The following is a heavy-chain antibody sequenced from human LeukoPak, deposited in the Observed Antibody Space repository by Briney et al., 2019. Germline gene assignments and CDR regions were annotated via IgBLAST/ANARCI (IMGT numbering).Heavy chain of an antibody. CDR1: GFTFSSYA. CDR2: ISGSGGST. J-gene: IGHJ3*02. D-gene: IGHD1-26*01. V-gene: IGHV3-23*01. Sequence: GGSLRLSCAASGFTFSSYAMSWVRQAPGKGLEWVSAISGSGGSTYYADSVKGRFTISRDNSKNTLYLQMNSLRAGDTAVYYCAKGIVGADYEDAFDIWGQGTMVTVSS. CDR3: AKGIVGADYEDAFDI.